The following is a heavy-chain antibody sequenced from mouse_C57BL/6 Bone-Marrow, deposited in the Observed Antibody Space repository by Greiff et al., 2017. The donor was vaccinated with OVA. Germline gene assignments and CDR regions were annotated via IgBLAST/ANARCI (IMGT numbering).Heavy chain of an antibody. Sequence: QVQLQQSGAELVKPGASVKMSCKASGYTFTSYWITWVKQRPGQGLEWIGDIYPGSGSTNYNEKFKSKATLTDDKSSSTAYMQRSSLTSEDSAVYYCASLYYGSSLHWYFDVWGTGTTVTVSS. V-gene: IGHV1-55*01. CDR1: GYTFTSYW. CDR2: IYPGSGST. CDR3: ASLYYGSSLHWYFDV. J-gene: IGHJ1*03. D-gene: IGHD1-1*01.